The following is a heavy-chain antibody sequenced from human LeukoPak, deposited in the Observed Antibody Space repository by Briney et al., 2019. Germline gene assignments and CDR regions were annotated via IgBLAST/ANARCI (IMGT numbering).Heavy chain of an antibody. CDR3: ARTKYYDFWSGYYTRDNWFDP. J-gene: IGHJ5*02. D-gene: IGHD3-3*01. V-gene: IGHV1-2*06. Sequence: ASVNVSCKASGYTFTGYYMHWVRQAPGQGLEWMGRINPNSGGTNYAQKFQGRVTMTRDTSISTAYMELSRLRSDDTAVYYCARTKYYDFWSGYYTRDNWFDPWGQGTLVTVSS. CDR1: GYTFTGYY. CDR2: INPNSGGT.